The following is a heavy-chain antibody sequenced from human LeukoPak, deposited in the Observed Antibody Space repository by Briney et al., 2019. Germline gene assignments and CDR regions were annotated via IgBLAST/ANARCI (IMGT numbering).Heavy chain of an antibody. V-gene: IGHV3-23*01. CDR3: AKTPRYDFWSGYYLYYFDY. CDR1: GFTFSSYA. CDR2: ISGSGGST. Sequence: GGSLRLSCAASGFTFSSYAMSWVRQAPGKGLEWVSAISGSGGSTYYADSVKGRFTISRDNSKNTLYLQMNSLRAEDTAVYYCAKTPRYDFWSGYYLYYFDYWGQGTLVTVSS. J-gene: IGHJ4*02. D-gene: IGHD3-3*01.